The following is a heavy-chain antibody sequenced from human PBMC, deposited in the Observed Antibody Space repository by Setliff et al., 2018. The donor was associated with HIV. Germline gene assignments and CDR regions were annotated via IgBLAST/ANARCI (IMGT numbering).Heavy chain of an antibody. CDR1: GFTFNSYS. D-gene: IGHD5-12*01. J-gene: IGHJ3*02. Sequence: GGSLRLSCAASGFTFNSYSMSWVRQAPGRGLEWAANINQDGSEKYYVDSVKGRFTISRDNAKNSLYLQMNSLRVEDTAVYYCARAWGYSGYDSSDAFDIWGQGTMVTVSS. CDR3: ARAWGYSGYDSSDAFDI. CDR2: INQDGSEK. V-gene: IGHV3-7*03.